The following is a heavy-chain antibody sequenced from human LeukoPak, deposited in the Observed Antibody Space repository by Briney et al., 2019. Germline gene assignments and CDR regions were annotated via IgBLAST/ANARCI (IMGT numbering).Heavy chain of an antibody. CDR1: GYTFTSYD. CDR2: MNPNSGNT. J-gene: IGHJ4*02. Sequence: ASVKVSCKASGYTFTSYDIHWVRQATGQGLEWMGWMNPNSGNTGYAQKFQGRVTMTRNTSISTAYMELSSLRSEDTAVYYCARGTPYYYDSSGYVLGDYWGQGTLVTVSS. D-gene: IGHD3-22*01. CDR3: ARGTPYYYDSSGYVLGDY. V-gene: IGHV1-8*01.